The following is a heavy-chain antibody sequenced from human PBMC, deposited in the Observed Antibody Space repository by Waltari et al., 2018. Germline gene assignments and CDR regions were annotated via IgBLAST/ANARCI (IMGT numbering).Heavy chain of an antibody. V-gene: IGHV4-39*01. D-gene: IGHD6-13*01. Sequence: QLQLQESGPGLVKPSETLSLTCTVSGGSISSSSYYWGWIRQPPGKGLEWIGSIYYSGSTDYNPSLKSRVTISVDTSKNQFALKLSSVTAADTAVYYCARQKESSWYWAGSYYFDYWGQGTLVTVSS. CDR1: GGSISSSSYY. CDR3: ARQKESSWYWAGSYYFDY. J-gene: IGHJ4*02. CDR2: IYYSGST.